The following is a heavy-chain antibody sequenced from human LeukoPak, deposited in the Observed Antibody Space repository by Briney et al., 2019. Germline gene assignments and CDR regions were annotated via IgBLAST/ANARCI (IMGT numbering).Heavy chain of an antibody. CDR1: GFTFSSYG. V-gene: IGHV3-33*01. CDR2: IWYDGSNK. CDR3: ARGPEALDY. J-gene: IGHJ4*02. Sequence: GRSLRPSCAASGFTFSSYGMHWVRQAPGKGLEWVAVIWYDGSNKYYADSVKGRFTISRDNSKNTLYLQMNSLRAEDTAVYYCARGPEALDYWGQGTLVTVSS.